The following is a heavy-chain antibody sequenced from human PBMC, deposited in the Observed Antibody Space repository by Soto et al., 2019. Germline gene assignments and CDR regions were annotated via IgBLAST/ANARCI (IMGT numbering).Heavy chain of an antibody. CDR2: ISAYNGNT. CDR1: GYTFTSYG. D-gene: IGHD3-3*01. J-gene: IGHJ4*02. Sequence: QVQLVQSGAEVKKPGASVKVSCKASGYTFTSYGISWVRQAPGQGLELMGWISAYNGNTNYAQKLQGRVTMTTDTSTSTAYMELRSLRSDDTAVYYCARHRPAHYDFWSGYPFYDYWGQGTLVTVSS. V-gene: IGHV1-18*01. CDR3: ARHRPAHYDFWSGYPFYDY.